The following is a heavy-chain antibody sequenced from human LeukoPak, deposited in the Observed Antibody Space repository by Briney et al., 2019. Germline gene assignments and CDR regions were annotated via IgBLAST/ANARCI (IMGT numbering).Heavy chain of an antibody. CDR3: ARDGDGDYVFSYYFDY. Sequence: GGSLRLSCAASGFTFSSYGMHWVRQAPGKGLEWVAFIRYDGSNKYYADSVKGRFTISRDNSKNTLYLQMNSLRVEDTAVYYCARDGDGDYVFSYYFDYWGQGTLVTVSS. V-gene: IGHV3-30*02. CDR2: IRYDGSNK. CDR1: GFTFSSYG. D-gene: IGHD4-17*01. J-gene: IGHJ4*02.